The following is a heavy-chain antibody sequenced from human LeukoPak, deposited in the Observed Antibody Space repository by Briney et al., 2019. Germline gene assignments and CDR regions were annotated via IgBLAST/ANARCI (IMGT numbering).Heavy chain of an antibody. CDR2: ISPSADST. D-gene: IGHD6-13*01. CDR3: AKRESSSSWYNYFDY. V-gene: IGHV3-23*01. Sequence: PGGSLRLSCAASGFTFSNYAMSWVRQAPGKGLEWVSAISPSADSTSYADSVKGRFAISRDNSKNTVYLQMDSLRAENMAVYYCAKRESSSSWYNYFDYWGQGTLVTVSS. CDR1: GFTFSNYA. J-gene: IGHJ4*02.